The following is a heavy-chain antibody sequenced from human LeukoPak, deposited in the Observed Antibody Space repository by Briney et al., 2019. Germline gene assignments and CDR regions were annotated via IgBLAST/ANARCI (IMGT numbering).Heavy chain of an antibody. J-gene: IGHJ6*03. D-gene: IGHD1-26*01. CDR1: GGSISSGYY. CDR3: ARHVPYSKNYYYYMDV. Sequence: SETLSLTCTVSGGSISSGYYWGWIRQPPGRGLEWIGSIYHSGSTYYNPSLKSRVTISVDTSKNQFSLKLNSVTAADTAVYYCARHVPYSKNYYYYMDVWGKGTAVTVSS. CDR2: IYHSGST. V-gene: IGHV4-38-2*02.